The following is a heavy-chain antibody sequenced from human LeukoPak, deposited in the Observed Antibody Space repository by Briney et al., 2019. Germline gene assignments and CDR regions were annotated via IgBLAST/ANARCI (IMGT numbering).Heavy chain of an antibody. D-gene: IGHD1-26*01. CDR1: GLTFSSYA. J-gene: IGHJ4*02. CDR2: ISASGGST. CDR3: AKDRGYGGSYLFYFDY. V-gene: IGHV3-23*01. Sequence: PGGSLRLSCAASGLTFSSYAMSWVRQAPGKGLEWVSGISASGGSTYYADSVKGRFTISRDNSKNTLYLQMNSLRAEDTAVYYCAKDRGYGGSYLFYFDYWGQGTLVTVSS.